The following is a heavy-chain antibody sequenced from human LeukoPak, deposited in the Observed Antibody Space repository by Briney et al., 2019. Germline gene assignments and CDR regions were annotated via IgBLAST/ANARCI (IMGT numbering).Heavy chain of an antibody. CDR2: ISVSGDST. V-gene: IGHV3-23*01. Sequence: GGSLRLSCAASGFTCSSYGMSWVRQAPGKGLEWVSGISVSGDSTYYADSVKGRFTISRDNSKNTLYRQMNSLRAEDTAVYYCAKSMIRGVNDAFDIWGQGTMVTVSS. CDR1: GFTCSSYG. CDR3: AKSMIRGVNDAFDI. D-gene: IGHD3-10*01. J-gene: IGHJ3*02.